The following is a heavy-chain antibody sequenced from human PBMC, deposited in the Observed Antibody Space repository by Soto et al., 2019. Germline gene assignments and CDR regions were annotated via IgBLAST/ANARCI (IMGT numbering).Heavy chain of an antibody. Sequence: QVTLKESGPVLVNPTETLTLTCTVSGFSLSNARMGVSWIRQPPGKALEWLAHIFSNDEKSYSTSLKSRLTISKDTSKSQVVLTMTNMDPVDTATYYCARGKDSSSQLGWFDPWGQGTLVTVSS. J-gene: IGHJ5*02. CDR1: GFSLSNARMG. CDR2: IFSNDEK. V-gene: IGHV2-26*01. CDR3: ARGKDSSSQLGWFDP. D-gene: IGHD6-13*01.